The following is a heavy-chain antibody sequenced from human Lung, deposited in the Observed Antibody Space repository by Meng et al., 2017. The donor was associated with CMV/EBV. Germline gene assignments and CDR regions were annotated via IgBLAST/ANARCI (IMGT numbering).Heavy chain of an antibody. V-gene: IGHV3-30*04. J-gene: IGHJ4*02. Sequence: LSLTCAASGFTFSSHAMHWVRQAPGKGLEWVAVISYDGSNKYYADSVKGRFTISRDNSKNTLYLQMNSLRAEDTAVYYCARERRMGGSYFGLDYWGQGTLVTVSS. CDR2: ISYDGSNK. CDR3: ARERRMGGSYFGLDY. CDR1: GFTFSSHA. D-gene: IGHD1-26*01.